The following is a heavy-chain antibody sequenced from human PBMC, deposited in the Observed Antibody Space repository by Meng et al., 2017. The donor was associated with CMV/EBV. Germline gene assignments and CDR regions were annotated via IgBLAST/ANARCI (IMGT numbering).Heavy chain of an antibody. CDR1: GYRFSDHY. Sequence: LWHHGCDVKSPGASVKVSCQTSGYRFSDHYMHWVRQAPGQGLEWMGWIYPNSGGTHYAQKFQDRVTMTRDTSISTVYMELSRLTSDDTAVYYCVRDHNWGPDYWGQGTLVTVSS. J-gene: IGHJ4*02. CDR2: IYPNSGGT. CDR3: VRDHNWGPDY. D-gene: IGHD1-1*01. V-gene: IGHV1-2*02.